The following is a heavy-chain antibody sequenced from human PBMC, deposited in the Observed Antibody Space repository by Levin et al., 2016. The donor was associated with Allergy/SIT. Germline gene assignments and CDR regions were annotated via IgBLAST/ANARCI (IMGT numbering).Heavy chain of an antibody. CDR3: ARYSGEYPITLYYYYGMDV. D-gene: IGHD1-26*01. J-gene: IGHJ6*02. CDR2: IKYDGSER. V-gene: IGHV3-7*01. Sequence: WIRQPPGKGLEWVANIKYDGSERYYVDSVKGRFTISRDNSLYLQMNDLRAEDTAVYYCARYSGEYPITLYYYYGMDVWGQGTTVTVSS.